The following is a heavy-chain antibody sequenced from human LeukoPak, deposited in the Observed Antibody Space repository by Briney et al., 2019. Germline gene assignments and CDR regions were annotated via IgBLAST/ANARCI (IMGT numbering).Heavy chain of an antibody. CDR3: AKIDGSGTLDAFDI. Sequence: PGGSLRLSCAASGFIFTTYTMHWVRQAPGKGLEWVAVISYDGSNKYSADSVKGRFTISRDNSKNTLFLQMNSLRAEDTAVYYCAKIDGSGTLDAFDIWGQGTMITVSS. CDR2: ISYDGSNK. J-gene: IGHJ3*02. D-gene: IGHD3-10*01. V-gene: IGHV3-30-3*02. CDR1: GFIFTTYT.